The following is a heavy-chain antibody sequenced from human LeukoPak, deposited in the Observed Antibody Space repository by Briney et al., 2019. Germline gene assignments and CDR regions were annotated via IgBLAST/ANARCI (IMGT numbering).Heavy chain of an antibody. CDR3: ARDLEHGHYYGSGSYSLSYNRFDP. V-gene: IGHV4-4*07. CDR2: IYTSGST. CDR1: GGSISSYY. D-gene: IGHD3-10*01. J-gene: IGHJ5*02. Sequence: SETLSLTCTVSGGSISSYYWSWIRQPAGKGLEWIGRIYTSGSTNYNPSLKSRVTMSVDTSKNQFSLKLSSVTAADTAVYYCARDLEHGHYYGSGSYSLSYNRFDPWGQGTLVTVSS.